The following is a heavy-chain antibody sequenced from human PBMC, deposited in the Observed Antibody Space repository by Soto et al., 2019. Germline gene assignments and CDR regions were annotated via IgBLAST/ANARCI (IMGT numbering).Heavy chain of an antibody. J-gene: IGHJ4*02. D-gene: IGHD1-26*01. CDR3: ARPRIGRIEFDY. Sequence: SETLSLTCAVYGGSFSGYYWSWIRQPPGKGLEWIGEINHSGSTNYNPSLKSRVTISVDTSKNQFSLKLSSVTAADTAVYYCARPRIGRIEFDYWGQGTLVTVSS. V-gene: IGHV4-34*01. CDR1: GGSFSGYY. CDR2: INHSGST.